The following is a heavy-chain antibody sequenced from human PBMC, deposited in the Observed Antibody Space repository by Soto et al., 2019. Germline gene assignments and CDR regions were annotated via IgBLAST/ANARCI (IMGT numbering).Heavy chain of an antibody. CDR3: AKDLLHTYSYDSSGFFDY. CDR1: GFTFRSYA. CDR2: ITGSGVTT. J-gene: IGHJ4*02. D-gene: IGHD3-22*01. V-gene: IGHV3-23*01. Sequence: LRLSCAAAGFTFRSYAMNWVRQAPGKGLEWVSRITGSGVTTYYANSVKGRFTISRDNSNNTLSLQMNSLRAEDTAVYYCAKDLLHTYSYDSSGFFDYWGQGPLVTVSS.